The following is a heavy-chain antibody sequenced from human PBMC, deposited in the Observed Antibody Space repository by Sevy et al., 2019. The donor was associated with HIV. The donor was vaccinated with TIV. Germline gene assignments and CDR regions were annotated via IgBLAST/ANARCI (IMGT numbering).Heavy chain of an antibody. V-gene: IGHV3-30*04. D-gene: IGHD3-9*01. CDR1: EFTFSDYV. CDR3: ARDADWSLNY. Sequence: GGSLRLSCAASEFTFSDYVMHWVRQAPGKGLEWLARISHDTTVKYYADSLKGRFTISRDNSKNTLYLQMNSLRHEDTAVYHCARDADWSLNYWGQGTLVTVSS. J-gene: IGHJ4*02. CDR2: ISHDTTVK.